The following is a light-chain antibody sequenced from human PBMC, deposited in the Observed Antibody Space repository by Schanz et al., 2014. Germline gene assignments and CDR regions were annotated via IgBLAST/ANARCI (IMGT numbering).Light chain of an antibody. V-gene: IGKV3-20*01. CDR3: QQYDNWWT. CDR2: GAS. CDR1: QSVSSGY. J-gene: IGKJ1*01. Sequence: EIVLTQSPGTLSLSPGERATLSCRASQSVSSGYLAWYQQKPGQAPRLLIYGASRRAAGIPDRFSGSGSGTEFSLTISSLQSEDFAVYYCQQYDNWWTFGPGTKVEIK.